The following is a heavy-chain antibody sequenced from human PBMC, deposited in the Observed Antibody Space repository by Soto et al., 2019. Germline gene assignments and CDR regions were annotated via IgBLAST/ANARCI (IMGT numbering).Heavy chain of an antibody. CDR3: TTADGEWELLFDY. CDR1: GFTFSNAW. Sequence: GGSLRLSCAASGFTFSNAWMNWVRQAPGKGLEWVGRIKSKTDGGTTDYAAPVKGRFTISRDDSKNTLYLQMNSLKTEDTAVYYCTTADGEWELLFDYWGQGTLVTVSS. CDR2: IKSKTDGGTT. D-gene: IGHD1-26*01. J-gene: IGHJ4*02. V-gene: IGHV3-15*07.